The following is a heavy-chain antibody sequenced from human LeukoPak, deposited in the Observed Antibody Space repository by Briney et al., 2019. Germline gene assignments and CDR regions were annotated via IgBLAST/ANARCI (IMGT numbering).Heavy chain of an antibody. V-gene: IGHV4-59*01. D-gene: IGHD1-1*01. CDR3: ARGCVSSSTWYSTYYYYFYMDV. Sequence: SETLSLTCSVSDDSITMYYWTWIRQPPGKGLEWIGYVDHTGSTNFNPSLNGRVSISGDTTKNLFSLRLRSVTAADTAVYFCARGCVSSSTWYSTYYYYFYMDVWGKGTTVTVSS. J-gene: IGHJ6*03. CDR1: DDSITMYY. CDR2: VDHTGST.